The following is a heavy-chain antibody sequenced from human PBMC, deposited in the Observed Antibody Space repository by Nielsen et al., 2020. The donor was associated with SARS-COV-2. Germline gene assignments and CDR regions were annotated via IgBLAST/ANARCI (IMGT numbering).Heavy chain of an antibody. CDR2: FDPEDGET. CDR1: GYTLTELS. Sequence: ASVKVSCKVSGYTLTELSMHWERQAPGKGLEWMGGFDPEDGETIYAQKFQGRVTMTEDTSTDTAYMELSSLRSEDTAVYYCATSFAYCGGDCLYYFDYWGQGTLVTVSS. CDR3: ATSFAYCGGDCLYYFDY. J-gene: IGHJ4*02. D-gene: IGHD2-21*02. V-gene: IGHV1-24*01.